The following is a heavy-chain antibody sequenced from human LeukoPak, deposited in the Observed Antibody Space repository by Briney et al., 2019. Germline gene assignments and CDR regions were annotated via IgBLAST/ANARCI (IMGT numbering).Heavy chain of an antibody. Sequence: PGGSLRLSCAASGFTFSSYAMSWVRQAPGRGLEWVSAISGSGGSTYYADSVKGRFTISRDNSKNTLYLQMNSLRAEDTAVYYCAKVRSRLDWYFDLWGRGTLVTVSS. D-gene: IGHD3-22*01. CDR2: ISGSGGST. CDR1: GFTFSSYA. CDR3: AKVRSRLDWYFDL. V-gene: IGHV3-23*01. J-gene: IGHJ2*01.